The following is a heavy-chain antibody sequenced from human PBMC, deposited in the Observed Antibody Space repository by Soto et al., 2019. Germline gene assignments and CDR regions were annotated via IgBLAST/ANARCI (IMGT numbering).Heavy chain of an antibody. CDR1: GGSINSYY. CDR3: ARGAYCGGDCFYYFDS. J-gene: IGHJ4*02. Sequence: PSETLSLTCIVSGGSINSYYWSWIRQPPGKGLEWIGYIHYSGATKYSASLNGRLSISRDTSRNQFSLWLTSVTAADTAVYYCARGAYCGGDCFYYFDSWAQGTLVTVSS. CDR2: IHYSGAT. V-gene: IGHV4-59*01. D-gene: IGHD2-21*02.